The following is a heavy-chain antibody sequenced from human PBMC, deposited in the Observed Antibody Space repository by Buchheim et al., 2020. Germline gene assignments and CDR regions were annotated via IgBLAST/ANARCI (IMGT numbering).Heavy chain of an antibody. CDR3: AREVLLDL. Sequence: QLVESGGALVQPGGSLRLSCAASGFTFSGFWMSWVRQAPGKGLEWVADIIQDRSENYFLDSVKGRFTISSGNANTSLPPQMNSLRAEDTAVYYCAREVLLDLWGQGTL. CDR1: GFTFSGFW. CDR2: IIQDRSEN. D-gene: IGHD2/OR15-2a*01. V-gene: IGHV3-7*04. J-gene: IGHJ5*02.